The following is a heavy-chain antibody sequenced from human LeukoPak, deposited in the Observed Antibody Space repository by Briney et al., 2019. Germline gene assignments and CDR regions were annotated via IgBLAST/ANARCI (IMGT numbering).Heavy chain of an antibody. CDR3: ARSQTGGTFDY. CDR1: GGSVSSGSYY. Sequence: SETLSLTCTVSGGSVSSGSYYWSWIRQPPGKGLEWIGYIYYSGGTNYNPSLKSRVTISVDRSKNQFSLQLKSVTPEDTAVYYCARSQTGGTFDYWGQGALVTVSS. J-gene: IGHJ4*02. V-gene: IGHV4-61*01. D-gene: IGHD1-26*01. CDR2: IYYSGGT.